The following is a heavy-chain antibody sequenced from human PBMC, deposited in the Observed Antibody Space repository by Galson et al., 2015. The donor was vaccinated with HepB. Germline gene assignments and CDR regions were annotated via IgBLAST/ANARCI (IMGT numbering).Heavy chain of an antibody. CDR2: IYYTGST. CDR3: ARSPLWRGGDCYSSCGWFDP. Sequence: ETLSLTCIISGGSIGSSSYYWGWIRQPPGKGLEWIGSIYYTGSTYYNASLRSRVSISGDTSKNQFSLKLSSVTAADTAVYYCARSPLWRGGDCYSSCGWFDPWGQGTLVTVSS. V-gene: IGHV4-39*01. CDR1: GGSIGSSSYY. J-gene: IGHJ5*02. D-gene: IGHD2-21*02.